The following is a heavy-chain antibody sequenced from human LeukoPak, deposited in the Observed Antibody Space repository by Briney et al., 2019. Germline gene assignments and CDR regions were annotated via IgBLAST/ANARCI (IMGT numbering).Heavy chain of an antibody. CDR1: GFTFNVYS. Sequence: GGSLRLSCAASGFTFNVYSMNWVRQAPGKGLEWVSGISGSGGSIYYADSVKGRFTISRDNSKNTLYLQMNSLRAEDTAIYYCAKCRGVIFGSFDYWGQGTLVTVSS. J-gene: IGHJ4*02. V-gene: IGHV3-23*01. CDR2: ISGSGGSI. D-gene: IGHD3-10*01. CDR3: AKCRGVIFGSFDY.